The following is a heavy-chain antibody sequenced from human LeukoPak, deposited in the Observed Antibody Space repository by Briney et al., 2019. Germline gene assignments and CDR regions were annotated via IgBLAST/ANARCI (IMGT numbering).Heavy chain of an antibody. V-gene: IGHV3-48*02. CDR1: GFTFSSYG. CDR3: ARGSYGDYGVDS. D-gene: IGHD4-17*01. CDR2: ISSSSRTI. J-gene: IGHJ4*02. Sequence: GGSLRLSCAASGFTFSSYGMNWVRQAPGKGLEWVSYISSSSRTIYYADSVKGRFTISRDSAKNSLYLQMNSLRDEDTAVYYCARGSYGDYGVDSWGQGTLVTVSS.